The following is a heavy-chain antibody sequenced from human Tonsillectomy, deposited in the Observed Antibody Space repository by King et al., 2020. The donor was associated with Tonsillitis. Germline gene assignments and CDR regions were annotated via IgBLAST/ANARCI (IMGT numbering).Heavy chain of an antibody. CDR2: INPSDGST. J-gene: IGHJ4*02. Sequence: QLVQSGAEVKKPGASVKVSCKASGYTFTKYFMHWVRQAPGQGLEWMGVINPSDGSTNYAQKFQGRVTMTRDTSTSTVYLELSSLRSEDTAVYYCATQGRGTCGRTMDRNWRIPHYLDFWGQGSLVTVSS. D-gene: IGHD3-10*01. CDR1: GYTFTKYF. CDR3: ATQGRGTCGRTMDRNWRIPHYLDF. V-gene: IGHV1-46*03.